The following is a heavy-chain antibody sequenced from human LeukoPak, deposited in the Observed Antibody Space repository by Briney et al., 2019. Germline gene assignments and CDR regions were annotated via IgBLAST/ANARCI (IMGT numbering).Heavy chain of an antibody. Sequence: GGSLRLSCAASGFTVSSNYMSWVRQAPGKGLEWVSVIYSGGSTYYADSVKGRFTISRDNSKNTLYLQMNSLRAEDTAVYYCARGRYGDYKSLDYWGQGTLVTVSS. D-gene: IGHD4-17*01. CDR1: GFTVSSNY. J-gene: IGHJ4*02. CDR3: ARGRYGDYKSLDY. V-gene: IGHV3-53*01. CDR2: IYSGGST.